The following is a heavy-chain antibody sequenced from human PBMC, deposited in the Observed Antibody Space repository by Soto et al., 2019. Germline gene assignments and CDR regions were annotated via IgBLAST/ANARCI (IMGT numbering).Heavy chain of an antibody. CDR1: GFTFSSYA. Sequence: GGSLRLSCAASGFTFSSYAMSWVRQAPGKGLEWVSVIYSGGSTYYADSVKGRFTISRDNSKNTLYLQMNSLRAEDTAVYYCASGATVVTPVDYFDYWGQGTLVTVSS. CDR2: IYSGGST. V-gene: IGHV3-66*01. J-gene: IGHJ4*02. CDR3: ASGATVVTPVDYFDY. D-gene: IGHD4-17*01.